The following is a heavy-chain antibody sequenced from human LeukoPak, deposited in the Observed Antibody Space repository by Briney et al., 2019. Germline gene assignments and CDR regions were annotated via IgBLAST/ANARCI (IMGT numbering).Heavy chain of an antibody. D-gene: IGHD3-10*01. J-gene: IGHJ4*02. V-gene: IGHV3-23*01. CDR3: AKSLWFGEMGFDC. CDR2: ISGSGGRT. CDR1: GFTFSSHA. Sequence: PGGSLRLSCAASGFTFSSHAMSWVRQAPGKGLEWVSGISGSGGRTYYADSVKGRFTISRDNSKNTLSLQMNILRVEDTAVFYCAKSLWFGEMGFDCWGQGTLVTVSS.